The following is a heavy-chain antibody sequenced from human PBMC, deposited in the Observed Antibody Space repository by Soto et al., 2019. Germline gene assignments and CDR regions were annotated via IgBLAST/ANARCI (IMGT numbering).Heavy chain of an antibody. V-gene: IGHV5-51*01. CDR2: IYPGDSDT. D-gene: IGHD1-1*01. CDR3: ASPYKTGTTDGGDAFDI. CDR1: GYSFTSYW. Sequence: GESLKISCKGSGYSFTSYWIGWVRQMPGKGLEWMGIIYPGDSDTRYSPSFQGQVTISADKSISTAYLQWSSLKASDTAMYYCASPYKTGTTDGGDAFDIWGQGTMVTVSS. J-gene: IGHJ3*02.